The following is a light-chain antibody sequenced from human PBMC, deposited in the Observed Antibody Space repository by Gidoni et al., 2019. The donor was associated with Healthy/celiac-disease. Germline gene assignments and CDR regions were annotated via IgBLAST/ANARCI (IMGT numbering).Light chain of an antibody. CDR3: QQRSNWLSLT. CDR1: QSVSSY. V-gene: IGKV3-11*01. CDR2: DAS. J-gene: IGKJ4*01. Sequence: EIVLTQSPATLSLSPWERATLSCMASQSVSSYLAWYPQKPGQAPRLLIDDASTRATGIPARFSGSGSGTDFSLNISSLEPEDFAVYYCQQRSNWLSLTFGGGTKVEIK.